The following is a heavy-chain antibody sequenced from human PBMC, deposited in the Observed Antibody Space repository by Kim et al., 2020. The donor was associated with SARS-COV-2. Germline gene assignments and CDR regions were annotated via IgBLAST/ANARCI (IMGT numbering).Heavy chain of an antibody. CDR2: ISSSGSTI. CDR3: ASGSYSEQDDAFDI. D-gene: IGHD1-26*01. J-gene: IGHJ3*02. V-gene: IGHV3-48*03. Sequence: GGSLRLSCAASGFTFSSYEMNWVRQAPGKGLEWVSYISSSGSTIYYADSVKGRFTISRDNAKNSLYLQMNSLRAEDTAVYYCASGSYSEQDDAFDIWGQGTMVTVSS. CDR1: GFTFSSYE.